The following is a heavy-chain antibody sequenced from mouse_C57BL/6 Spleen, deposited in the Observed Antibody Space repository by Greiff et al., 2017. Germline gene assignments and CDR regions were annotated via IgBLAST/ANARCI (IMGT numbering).Heavy chain of an antibody. J-gene: IGHJ4*01. CDR2: IYPGGGYT. Sequence: MQLQQSGAELVRPGTSVKMSCKASGYTFTNYWIGWAKQRPGHGLEWIGDIYPGGGYTNYNEKFKGKATLTADKSSSTAYMQFSSLTSEDSAIYYCARRRVMDAMDYWGQGTSVTVSS. V-gene: IGHV1-63*01. CDR1: GYTFTNYW. CDR3: ARRRVMDAMDY. D-gene: IGHD2-1*01.